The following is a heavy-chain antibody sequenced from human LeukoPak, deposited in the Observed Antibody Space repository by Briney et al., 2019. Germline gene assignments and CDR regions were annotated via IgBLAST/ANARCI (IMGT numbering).Heavy chain of an antibody. V-gene: IGHV3-48*01. CDR3: ARGDYFDY. J-gene: IGHJ4*02. Sequence: GGSLRLSCAASGFTFSDAWMNWVRQAPGKGLEWVSYISSSSSTIYYADSVKGRFTISRDNAKNSLYLQMNSLRAEDTAVYYCARGDYFDYWGQGTLVTVSS. CDR1: GFTFSDAW. CDR2: ISSSSSTI.